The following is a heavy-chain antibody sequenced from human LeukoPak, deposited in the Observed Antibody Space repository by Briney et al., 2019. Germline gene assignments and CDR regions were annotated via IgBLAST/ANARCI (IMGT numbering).Heavy chain of an antibody. Sequence: ASVKVSCKASGYTFTSYGISWVRQAPGQGLEWMGWISAYNGNTNYAQKLQGRVTMTTDTSTSTAYMALRSLRSDDTAVYYCARDMAPYYYDSSGYYYGAFDIWGQGTMVTVSS. CDR3: ARDMAPYYYDSSGYYYGAFDI. CDR1: GYTFTSYG. CDR2: ISAYNGNT. V-gene: IGHV1-18*01. D-gene: IGHD3-22*01. J-gene: IGHJ3*02.